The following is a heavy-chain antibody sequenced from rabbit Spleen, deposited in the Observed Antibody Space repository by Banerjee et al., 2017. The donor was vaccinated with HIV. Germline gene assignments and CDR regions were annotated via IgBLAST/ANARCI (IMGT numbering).Heavy chain of an antibody. D-gene: IGHD1-1*01. CDR2: IDTNDGDT. CDR1: GFSFSSNW. V-gene: IGHV1S45*01. CDR3: ARNYVNTFDP. J-gene: IGHJ2*01. Sequence: LEESGGGLVKPGGTLTLTCTASGFSFSSNWICWVRQAPGKGLEWIACIDTNDGDTDYANWPKGRFTISKTSSTTVTLQMTSLTVADTATYFCARNYVNTFDPWGPGTLVTVS.